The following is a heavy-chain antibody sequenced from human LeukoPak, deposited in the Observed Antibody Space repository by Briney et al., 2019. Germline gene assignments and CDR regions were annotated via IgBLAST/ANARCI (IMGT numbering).Heavy chain of an antibody. V-gene: IGHV3-33*01. CDR2: IWYDGSNK. Sequence: GGSLRLSCAASGFTFSSYGMHWVRPAPGKGLEWVAVIWYDGSNKYYADSVKGRFTISRDNSKNTLYLQMNSLRAEDTAVYYCARSPARRMVATLGYWGQGTLVTVSS. CDR3: ARSPARRMVATLGY. D-gene: IGHD5-12*01. J-gene: IGHJ4*02. CDR1: GFTFSSYG.